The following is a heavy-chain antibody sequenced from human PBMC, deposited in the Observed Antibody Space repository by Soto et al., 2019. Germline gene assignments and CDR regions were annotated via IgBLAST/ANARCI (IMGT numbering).Heavy chain of an antibody. CDR3: ARDPYYDFWSGRDYYYYGMDV. CDR1: GFTFSSYG. CDR2: IWYDGSNK. J-gene: IGHJ6*02. D-gene: IGHD3-3*01. Sequence: PGGSLRLSCAASGFTFSSYGMHWVRQAPGKGLEWVAVIWYDGSNKYYADSVKGRFTISRDNSKNTLYLQMNSLRAEDTAVYYCARDPYYDFWSGRDYYYYGMDVWAQGTTVTVSS. V-gene: IGHV3-33*01.